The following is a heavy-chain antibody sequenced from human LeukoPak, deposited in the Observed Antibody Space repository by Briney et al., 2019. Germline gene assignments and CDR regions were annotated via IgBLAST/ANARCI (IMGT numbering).Heavy chain of an antibody. J-gene: IGHJ2*01. V-gene: IGHV4-34*01. CDR3: ARVSGRFTWYFDL. Sequence: SETLSLTCTVSGGSISPYYWSWIRQPPGKGLEWIGEINHSGSTNYNPSLKSRVTISVDTSKNQFSLKLSSVTAADTAVYYCARVSGRFTWYFDLWGRGTLVTVSS. CDR1: GGSISPYY. CDR2: INHSGST.